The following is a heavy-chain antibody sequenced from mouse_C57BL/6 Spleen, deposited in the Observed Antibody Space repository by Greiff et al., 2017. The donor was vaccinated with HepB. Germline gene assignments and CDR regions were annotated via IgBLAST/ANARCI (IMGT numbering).Heavy chain of an antibody. J-gene: IGHJ1*03. D-gene: IGHD1-1*01. CDR1: GFTFSSYA. CDR2: ISDGGSYT. Sequence: EVQLVESGGGLVKPGGSLKLSCAASGFTFSSYAMSWVRQTPEKRLEWVATISDGGSYTYYPDNVEGRFTISRDNAKNNLYLQMSHLKSEETAMDYWDRSLLNVRYLDVWGTETTVTVSS. CDR3: DRSLLNVRYLDV. V-gene: IGHV5-4*01.